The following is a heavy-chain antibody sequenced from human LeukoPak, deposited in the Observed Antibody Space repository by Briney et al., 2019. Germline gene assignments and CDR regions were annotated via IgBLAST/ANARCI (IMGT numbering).Heavy chain of an antibody. CDR1: GGSISSHY. V-gene: IGHV4-59*08. J-gene: IGHJ2*01. D-gene: IGHD3-22*01. Sequence: SETLSLTCTVSGGSISSHYWSWIRQPPGKGLEWIGYIYYSGSTNYNPSLKSRVTISVDTSKNQFSLKLSSVTAADTAVYYCARNYYDSSGYYYGWYFDLWGRGTLVTVSS. CDR2: IYYSGST. CDR3: ARNYYDSSGYYYGWYFDL.